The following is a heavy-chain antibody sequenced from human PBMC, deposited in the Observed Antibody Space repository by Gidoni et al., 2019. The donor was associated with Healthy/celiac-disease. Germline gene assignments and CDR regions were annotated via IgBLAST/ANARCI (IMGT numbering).Heavy chain of an antibody. D-gene: IGHD5-12*01. V-gene: IGHV3-11*01. Sequence: QVQLVESGGGLVKPGGSLRLPCAASGFPFRDYYMRWIRQARGKGLEWVSYSSSSGSTIYYADAVEGRFTNDRDNAKNSLYRQRNSLRAEDTAGDYCASSRDRVATIGFDYWGQGTLVTVSS. CDR3: ASSRDRVATIGFDY. CDR2: SSSSGSTI. CDR1: GFPFRDYY. J-gene: IGHJ4*02.